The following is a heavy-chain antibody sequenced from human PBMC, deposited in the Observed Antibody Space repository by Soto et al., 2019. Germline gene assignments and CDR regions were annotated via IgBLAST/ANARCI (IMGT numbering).Heavy chain of an antibody. CDR1: GFSFSNYE. V-gene: IGHV3-48*03. J-gene: IGHJ4*02. D-gene: IGHD5-18*01. CDR2: ISSTSTT. CDR3: ARGYSFGYGFDH. Sequence: GGSLRLSCAASGFSFSNYEMNWVRQAPGKGLEWVSFISSTSTTYYADSVKGRFTFSRDNAKNSLSLQMNSLRAEDTAVYYCARGYSFGYGFDHWGQGTLVTVSS.